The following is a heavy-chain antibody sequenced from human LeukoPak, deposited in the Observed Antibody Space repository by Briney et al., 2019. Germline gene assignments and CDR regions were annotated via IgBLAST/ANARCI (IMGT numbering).Heavy chain of an antibody. CDR2: IYYSGST. CDR1: GGSISSYY. D-gene: IGHD4-17*01. Sequence: SETLCLTCTVSGGSISSYYWSWIRQPPGKGLEWIGYIYYSGSTNYNPSLKSRVTMSVDTSKNQFSLKLSSVTAADTAVYYCARVHGDYVDYWGQGTLVTVSS. CDR3: ARVHGDYVDY. V-gene: IGHV4-59*01. J-gene: IGHJ4*02.